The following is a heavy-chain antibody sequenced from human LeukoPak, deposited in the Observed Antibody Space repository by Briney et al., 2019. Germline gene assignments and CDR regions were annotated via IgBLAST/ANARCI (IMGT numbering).Heavy chain of an antibody. V-gene: IGHV3-7*01. Sequence: PGGSLRLSCAASGFTFSSYWMSWVRQAPGKGLEWVANMKQDGSEKYYVDSVKGRFTISRDNAKNSLYLQMNSLRAEDTAVYYCARVDHDYVWGSYRQHDAFDIWGQGTMVTVSS. D-gene: IGHD3-16*02. CDR3: ARVDHDYVWGSYRQHDAFDI. CDR2: MKQDGSEK. CDR1: GFTFSSYW. J-gene: IGHJ3*02.